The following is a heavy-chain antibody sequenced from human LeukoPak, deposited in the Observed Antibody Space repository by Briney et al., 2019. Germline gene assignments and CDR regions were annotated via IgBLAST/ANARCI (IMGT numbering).Heavy chain of an antibody. V-gene: IGHV4-30-4*08. Sequence: SPSQTLSLTCTVSGGSISSGDYYWSWIRQPPGKGLEWIGEINHSGSTNYNPSLKSRVTISVDTSKNQFSLKLSSVTAADTAVYYCARRSRWYYYGSGSTGGYFDYWGQGTLVTVSS. CDR3: ARRSRWYYYGSGSTGGYFDY. CDR2: INHSGST. J-gene: IGHJ4*02. CDR1: GGSISSGDYY. D-gene: IGHD3-10*01.